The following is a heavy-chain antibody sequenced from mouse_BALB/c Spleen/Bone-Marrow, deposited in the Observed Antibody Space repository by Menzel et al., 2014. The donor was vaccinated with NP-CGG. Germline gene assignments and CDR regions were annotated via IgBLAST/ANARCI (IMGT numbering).Heavy chain of an antibody. Sequence: VQLQQSGAELVKPGASVKMSCEASGYTFTSYWMHWVKQRPGQGLEWIGVIDPSDSYTSYNQKFKGKATLTVDTSSGTAYMQLSSLTSEDSAVYYCTRRGYYAMDYWGQGTSVTVSS. V-gene: IGHV1S127*01. CDR2: IDPSDSYT. CDR1: GYTFTSYW. CDR3: TRRGYYAMDY. J-gene: IGHJ4*01.